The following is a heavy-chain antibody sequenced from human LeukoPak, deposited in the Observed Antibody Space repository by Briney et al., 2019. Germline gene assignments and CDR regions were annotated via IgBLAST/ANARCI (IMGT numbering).Heavy chain of an antibody. J-gene: IGHJ4*02. CDR2: ISGSGGST. CDR3: AKAVGYCSSTSCYLFDY. V-gene: IGHV3-23*01. Sequence: GGSLRLSCAASGFTFSSYAMSWVRQAPGKGLEWVSAISGSGGSTYYADSVKGRFTISRDNSKNTLYLQMNSLRAEDTAVYYCAKAVGYCSSTSCYLFDYWGQGTLVIVSS. D-gene: IGHD2-2*01. CDR1: GFTFSSYA.